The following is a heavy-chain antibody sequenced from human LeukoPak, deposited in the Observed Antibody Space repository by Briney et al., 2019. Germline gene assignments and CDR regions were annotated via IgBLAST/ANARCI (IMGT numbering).Heavy chain of an antibody. CDR1: GGSFSGYY. D-gene: IGHD4-23*01. CDR2: INHSGST. CDR3: ARGEYGGKGAFHP. V-gene: IGHV4-34*01. J-gene: IGHJ5*02. Sequence: SETLSLTCAVYGGSFSGYYWSWIRQPPGKGLEWIGEINHSGSTNYNPSPKSRVTISVDTSKNQFSLKLSSVTAADTAVYYCARGEYGGKGAFHPWGQGTLVNVFS.